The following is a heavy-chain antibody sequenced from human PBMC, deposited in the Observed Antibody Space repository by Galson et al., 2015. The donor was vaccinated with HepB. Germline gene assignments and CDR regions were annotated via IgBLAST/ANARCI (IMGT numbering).Heavy chain of an antibody. CDR2: ISYDGSNK. V-gene: IGHV3-30*04. J-gene: IGHJ4*02. D-gene: IGHD3-3*01. Sequence: SLRLSCAASGFTFSSYAMHWVRQAPGKGLEWVAVISYDGSNKYYADSVKGRFTISRDNSKNTLYLQMNSLRAEDTAVYYCASLEGSGYLHDYWGQGTLVTVSS. CDR1: GFTFSSYA. CDR3: ASLEGSGYLHDY.